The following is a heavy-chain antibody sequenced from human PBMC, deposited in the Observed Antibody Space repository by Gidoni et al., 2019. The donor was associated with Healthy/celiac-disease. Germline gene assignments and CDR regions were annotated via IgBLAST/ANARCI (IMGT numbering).Heavy chain of an antibody. CDR1: GFTVSRTY. D-gene: IGHD1-26*01. V-gene: IGHV3-53*01. CDR2: IYSGGST. J-gene: IGHJ4*02. CDR3: ARDLGWEWELGD. Sequence: EVQTVESGVGLIQPGGSLRLSCTASGFTVSRTYMGWVRQAPGKGLEWVSVIYSGGSTYYADSVKGRFTISRDNSKNTLYLQMNSLRAEDTAVYYCARDLGWEWELGDWGQGTLVTVSS.